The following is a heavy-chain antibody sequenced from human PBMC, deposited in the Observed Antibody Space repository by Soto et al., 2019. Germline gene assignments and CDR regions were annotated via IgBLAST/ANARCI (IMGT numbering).Heavy chain of an antibody. D-gene: IGHD6-13*01. CDR2: ISSSSSTI. Sequence: EVQLVESGGGLVQPGGSLRLSCAASGFTFSSYSMNWVRQAPGKGLEWVSYISSSSSTIYYADSVKGRFTISRDNATNSLYLQMNSLRAADTAVYYCARHPERIAEIGWFDPWGQGTLVTVSS. V-gene: IGHV3-48*01. J-gene: IGHJ5*02. CDR1: GFTFSSYS. CDR3: ARHPERIAEIGWFDP.